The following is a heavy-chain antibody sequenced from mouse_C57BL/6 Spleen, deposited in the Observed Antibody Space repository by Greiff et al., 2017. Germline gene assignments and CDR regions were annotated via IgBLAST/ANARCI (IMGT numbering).Heavy chain of an antibody. V-gene: IGHV1-7*01. CDR1: GYTFTSYW. CDR2: INPSSGYT. Sequence: VQLQESGAELAKPGASVKLSCKASGYTFTSYWMHWVKQRPGQGLEWIGYINPSSGYTKYKQKFKDKATLTADKSSSTAYMQLSSLTYEDSAVYYCARHGSNYEAWLADWGQGTLVTVSA. D-gene: IGHD2-5*01. CDR3: ARHGSNYEAWLAD. J-gene: IGHJ3*01.